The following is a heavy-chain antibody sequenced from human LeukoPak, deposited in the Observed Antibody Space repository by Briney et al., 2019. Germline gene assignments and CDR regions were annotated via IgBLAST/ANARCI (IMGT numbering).Heavy chain of an antibody. J-gene: IGHJ5*02. CDR3: ARDLPYFDP. D-gene: IGHD5/OR15-5a*01. Sequence: GGSLRLSCAASGFTFSSYAMHWVRQAPGKGLEWVAVISYDGCNKYYADSVKGRFTISRDNSKNTLYLQMNSLRAEDTAVYYCARDLPYFDPWGQGTLVTVSS. CDR1: GFTFSSYA. CDR2: ISYDGCNK. V-gene: IGHV3-30-3*01.